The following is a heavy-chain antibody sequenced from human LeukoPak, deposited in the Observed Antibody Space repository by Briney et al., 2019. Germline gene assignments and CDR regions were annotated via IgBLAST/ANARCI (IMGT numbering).Heavy chain of an antibody. J-gene: IGHJ4*02. CDR1: GFTFSSYS. CDR3: ARDDYGDYSGYYFDY. Sequence: GGSLRLSCAASGFTFSSYSMSWVRQAPGKGREWVSSISSSSSYIYYADSVKGRFTISRDNAKNSLYLQMNSLRAEDTAVYYCARDDYGDYSGYYFDYWGQGTLVTVSS. CDR2: ISSSSSYI. D-gene: IGHD4-17*01. V-gene: IGHV3-21*01.